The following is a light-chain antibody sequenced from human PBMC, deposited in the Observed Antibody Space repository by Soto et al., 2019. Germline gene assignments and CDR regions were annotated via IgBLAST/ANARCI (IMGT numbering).Light chain of an antibody. Sequence: DLQMTQSPSSLPASVGDRVTITCRPSQSINNYVNWYQQKPGKAPKLRIYAASSLQSGVPSRFSGSGSGTDFTLTISSLQPEDFATYYCQQSYNTPWAFGQGTQVEIK. CDR3: QQSYNTPWA. CDR2: AAS. CDR1: QSINNY. V-gene: IGKV1-39*01. J-gene: IGKJ1*01.